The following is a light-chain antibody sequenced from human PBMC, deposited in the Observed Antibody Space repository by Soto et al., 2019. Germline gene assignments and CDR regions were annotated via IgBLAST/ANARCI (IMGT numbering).Light chain of an antibody. V-gene: IGLV1-51*01. CDR3: GTWDSSLSAVV. Sequence: QSVLTQPPAVSAAPGQKLTISCAGTTSNIGDNYVSWYQQVPGAAPKLLMYDNDKRPSGIPDRFSGSKSGTPATLGITGLQTGDEADYYCGTWDSSLSAVVFGGGTKVTVL. CDR1: TSNIGDNY. CDR2: DND. J-gene: IGLJ2*01.